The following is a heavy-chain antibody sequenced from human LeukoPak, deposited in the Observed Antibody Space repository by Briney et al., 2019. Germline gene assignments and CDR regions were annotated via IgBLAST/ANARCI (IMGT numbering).Heavy chain of an antibody. CDR1: GYNFTNYW. Sequence: GESLKISRKGSGYNFTNYWIGRVRPMSGKGLEWGGIIYPGYSDTRYSPSFQGQVTISADKSISTAYLQWSSLKASDTAMYYCARHSRQQLVRIDYYYGMDVWGQGTTVTVSS. V-gene: IGHV5-51*01. CDR3: ARHSRQQLVRIDYYYGMDV. D-gene: IGHD6-13*01. J-gene: IGHJ6*02. CDR2: IYPGYSDT.